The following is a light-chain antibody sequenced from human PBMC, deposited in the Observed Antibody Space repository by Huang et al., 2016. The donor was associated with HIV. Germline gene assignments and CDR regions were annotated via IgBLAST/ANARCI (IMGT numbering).Light chain of an antibody. J-gene: IGKJ4*01. CDR3: QQYNNWPPLT. V-gene: IGKV3-15*01. CDR2: GAS. CDR1: QNVNTD. Sequence: EVVITQSPAILSVSPGERATLSCRASQNVNTDLAWYKQNPGQAPRPLIYGASTRATGIPARFSGNGSETEFTLTISSLQSEDFAIYYCQQYNNWPPLTFGGGTKVEIK.